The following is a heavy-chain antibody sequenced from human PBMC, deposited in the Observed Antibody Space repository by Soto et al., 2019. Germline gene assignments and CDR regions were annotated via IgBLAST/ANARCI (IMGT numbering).Heavy chain of an antibody. D-gene: IGHD2-15*01. Sequence: QITLKESGPTLVKPTQTLTLTCTFSGFSLNNVGESVGWLRQPPGKALEWLALIYWNDDKYYNPSLKSRLTITKDASKDQVVLTMTNMDPVDTATYHCAHERGCCGSRGVWGQGTLVTVSS. J-gene: IGHJ4*02. CDR2: IYWNDDK. CDR1: GFSLNNVGES. V-gene: IGHV2-5*01. CDR3: AHERGCCGSRGV.